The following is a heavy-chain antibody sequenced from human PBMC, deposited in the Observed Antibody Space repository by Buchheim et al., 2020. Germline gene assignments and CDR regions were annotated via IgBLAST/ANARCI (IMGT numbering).Heavy chain of an antibody. J-gene: IGHJ4*02. CDR1: GGTFSSYA. V-gene: IGHV1-69*12. Sequence: QVQLVQSGAEVKKPGSSVKVSCKASGGTFSSYAISWVRQAPGQGLEWMGGIIPIFGTANYAQKFQGRVTITADESTSTAYMELSSLRSEDTAVYYCASGYSSSWPSLGLAGGIAVAANQYWGQGTL. CDR3: ASGYSSSWPSLGLAGGIAVAANQY. D-gene: IGHD6-13*01. CDR2: IIPIFGTA.